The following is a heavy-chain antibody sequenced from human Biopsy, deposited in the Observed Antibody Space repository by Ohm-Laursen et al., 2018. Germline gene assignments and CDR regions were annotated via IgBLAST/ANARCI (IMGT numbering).Heavy chain of an antibody. CDR3: ATDDYSGDSAY. Sequence: SLRLSCAASGFTFSNFNMNWFRQAPGEGLEWVSYISSSSESIYYADSVRGRFTVSRDNAQNSMYLQMNSLRADDTAVYYCATDDYSGDSAYWGQGTLVTASS. CDR2: ISSSSESI. D-gene: IGHD4-23*01. CDR1: GFTFSNFN. J-gene: IGHJ4*02. V-gene: IGHV3-48*01.